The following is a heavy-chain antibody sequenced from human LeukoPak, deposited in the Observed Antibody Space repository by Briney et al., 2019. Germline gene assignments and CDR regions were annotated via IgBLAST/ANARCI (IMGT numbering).Heavy chain of an antibody. V-gene: IGHV3-7*03. D-gene: IGHD3-10*01. CDR3: ARDVGASGSLDY. CDR1: RFIFTNYW. CDR2: IKQDGSAE. Sequence: GGSLRLSCAASRFIFTNYWMNWVRQTPGKGLGWVANIKQDGSAEYYVDSVRGRFTISRDNAQNSFYLQMNSLRVEDTAVYYCARDVGASGSLDYWGQGTLVTVSS. J-gene: IGHJ4*02.